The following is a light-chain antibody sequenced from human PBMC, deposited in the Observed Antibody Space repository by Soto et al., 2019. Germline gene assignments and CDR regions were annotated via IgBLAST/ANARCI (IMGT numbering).Light chain of an antibody. Sequence: DIQMTQSPSTLSASVRARVTITCRASQSSSSWLAWYQQKPGKAPKLLIYKASSLESGVPSRFSGSGSGTEFTLTISSLQPDDFATYYCQQYNSYPWTFGQGTKVEIK. V-gene: IGKV1-5*03. J-gene: IGKJ1*01. CDR1: QSSSSW. CDR3: QQYNSYPWT. CDR2: KAS.